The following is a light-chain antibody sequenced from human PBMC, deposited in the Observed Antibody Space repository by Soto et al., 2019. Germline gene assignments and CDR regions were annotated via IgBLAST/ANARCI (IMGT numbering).Light chain of an antibody. CDR1: QSVSSNY. CDR3: QHYGSSPRGT. Sequence: IVLTQSPGTLSLSPGERATLSCWASQSVSSNYLAWYQQKPGQAPRLLIYGASSRATGISDRFSGSGSGIDFTLTISRLEPEDFAVYYCQHYGSSPRGTFGQGTKVEI. V-gene: IGKV3-20*01. CDR2: GAS. J-gene: IGKJ1*01.